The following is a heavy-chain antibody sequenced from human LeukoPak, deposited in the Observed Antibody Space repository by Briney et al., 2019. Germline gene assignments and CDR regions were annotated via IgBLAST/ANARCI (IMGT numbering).Heavy chain of an antibody. J-gene: IGHJ4*02. CDR2: IIPIFGTA. CDR1: GGTFSSYA. Sequence: GASVKVSCKASGGTFSSYAISWVRQAPGQGLEWMGGIIPIFGTANYAQKFQGRVTITADESTSTAYMELSSLRSEDTAVYYCARSHYDSSGTLLDYPQNFDYWGQGTLVTVSS. D-gene: IGHD3-22*01. V-gene: IGHV1-69*13. CDR3: ARSHYDSSGTLLDYPQNFDY.